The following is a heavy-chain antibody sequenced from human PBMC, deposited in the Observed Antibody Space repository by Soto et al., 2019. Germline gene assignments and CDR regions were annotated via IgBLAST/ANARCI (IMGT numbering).Heavy chain of an antibody. CDR2: IYYSGST. V-gene: IGHV4-39*07. CDR3: ARDVAGYSSGWSLDWYFDL. J-gene: IGHJ2*01. D-gene: IGHD6-19*01. Sequence: SETLSLTCPVSGGYISSSIYYWGWIRQPPGKGLEWIGSIYYSGSTYYNPSLKSRVTISVDTSKNQFSLKLSSVTAADTAVYYCARDVAGYSSGWSLDWYFDLWGRGTLVTVSS. CDR1: GGYISSSIYY.